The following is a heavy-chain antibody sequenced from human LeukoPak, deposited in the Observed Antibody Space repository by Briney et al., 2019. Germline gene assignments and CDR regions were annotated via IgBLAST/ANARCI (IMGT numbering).Heavy chain of an antibody. J-gene: IGHJ5*02. CDR2: ISSSSSTI. CDR1: GFTFSSYS. CDR3: ARDSLPGYSYAFNWFDP. V-gene: IGHV3-48*01. Sequence: GGSLRLSCAASGFTFSSYSMNWVRQAPGKGLEWVSYISSSSSTIYYADSVKGRVTISRDNAKNSLYLQMNSLRAEDTAVYYCARDSLPGYSYAFNWFDPWGQGTLVTVSS. D-gene: IGHD5-18*01.